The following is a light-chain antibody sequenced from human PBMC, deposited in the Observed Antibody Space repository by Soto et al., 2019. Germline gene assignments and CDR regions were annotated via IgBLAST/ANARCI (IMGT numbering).Light chain of an antibody. CDR2: EVT. V-gene: IGLV2-14*01. CDR3: SSYTTSSTRV. CDR1: SSDVGIYNY. J-gene: IGLJ1*01. Sequence: QSVLTQPASVSGSPGQSIAISCTGSSSDVGIYNYVSWYQQHPGKVPKLIIYEVTNRPSGVSNRCSGSKSGNTASLTISGLQAEDEADYYCSSYTTSSTRVFGTGTKVTVL.